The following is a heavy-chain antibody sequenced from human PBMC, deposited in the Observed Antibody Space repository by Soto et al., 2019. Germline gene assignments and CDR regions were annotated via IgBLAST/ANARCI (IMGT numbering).Heavy chain of an antibody. Sequence: SETLSLTCTFSVVSVTSGGYYCSWIRQHPGMDLEWIGYIYYIGTTYYNPALKSRVDISIDSSKNQFSLQLTSVTAADTAVFFCAGGDRWYTLFNFWGQGALVTVS. V-gene: IGHV4-31*03. D-gene: IGHD2-8*01. CDR3: AGGDRWYTLFNF. CDR2: IYYIGTT. CDR1: VVSVTSGGYY. J-gene: IGHJ4*02.